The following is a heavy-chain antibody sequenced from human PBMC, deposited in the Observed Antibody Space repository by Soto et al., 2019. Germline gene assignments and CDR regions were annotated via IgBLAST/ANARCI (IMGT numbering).Heavy chain of an antibody. CDR3: ARGGAHYYDSSGYYG. CDR1: GGTFSSYA. CDR2: IIPIFGTA. Sequence: WASVKVSCKASGGTFSSYAISWVRQAPGQGLEWMGGIIPIFGTANYAQKFQGRVTITADESTSTAYMELSSLRSEDTAVYYCARGGAHYYDSSGYYGWGQGTLVTVSS. D-gene: IGHD3-22*01. V-gene: IGHV1-69*13. J-gene: IGHJ4*02.